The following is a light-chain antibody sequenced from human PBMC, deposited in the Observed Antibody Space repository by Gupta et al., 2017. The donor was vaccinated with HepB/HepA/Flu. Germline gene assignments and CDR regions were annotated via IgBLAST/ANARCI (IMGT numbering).Light chain of an antibody. J-gene: IGKJ4*01. Sequence: EIVLRQSPAALSLSPGERATLSCRASQKIGSSLAWYQQRPGQPPRLLIYDAFNRATGIPARFSGSGSGTDFTLSISSLEPEDIAVYCCQQRSNCNTFGGGTKVEI. CDR2: DAF. V-gene: IGKV3-11*01. CDR3: QQRSNCNT. CDR1: QKIGSS.